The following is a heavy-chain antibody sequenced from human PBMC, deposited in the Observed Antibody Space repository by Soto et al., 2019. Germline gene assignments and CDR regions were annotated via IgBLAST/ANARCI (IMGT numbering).Heavy chain of an antibody. CDR1: GGSVINGSYY. D-gene: IGHD7-27*01. J-gene: IGHJ6*02. Sequence: XETLSLTCTVSGGSVINGSYYWSWIRQPPGKGLEWIGYIYYSGSTNYNPSLKSRVTISVDTSKNQFSLKLSSVTAADTAVYYCARDSVGKDYYYYYGMDVWGQGTTVTVSS. V-gene: IGHV4-61*01. CDR3: ARDSVGKDYYYYYGMDV. CDR2: IYYSGST.